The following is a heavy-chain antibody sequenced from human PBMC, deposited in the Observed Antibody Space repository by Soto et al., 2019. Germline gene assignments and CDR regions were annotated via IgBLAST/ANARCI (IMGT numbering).Heavy chain of an antibody. V-gene: IGHV1-69*02. CDR3: VTGGCGGDCPL. CDR2: IIPILVIT. CDR1: GGTFSRYT. D-gene: IGHD2-21*02. J-gene: IGHJ2*01. Sequence: QVQLVQSGAEVKKPGSSVKVSCKASGGTFSRYTISWVRQAPGQGLEWMGRIIPILVITNYAQKSQGRVTITADKSTSTAYMELSSLSSEDTAVYYCVTGGCGGDCPLWGRGTLVTVSS.